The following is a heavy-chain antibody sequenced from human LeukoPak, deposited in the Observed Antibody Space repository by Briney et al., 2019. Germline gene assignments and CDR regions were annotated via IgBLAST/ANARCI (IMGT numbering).Heavy chain of an antibody. CDR2: INPSGGST. CDR3: ARDMEPTTVVRGDFDY. Sequence: ASVKVSSKQSLYTFTSYYMHSVRQTPEQGLEWMGIINPSGGSTSYAQKFQGRVTMTRDTSTSTVYMELSSLRSEDTAVYYWARDMEPTTVVRGDFDYWGQGTLVTVSS. V-gene: IGHV1-46*01. J-gene: IGHJ4*02. D-gene: IGHD4-23*01. CDR1: LYTFTSYY.